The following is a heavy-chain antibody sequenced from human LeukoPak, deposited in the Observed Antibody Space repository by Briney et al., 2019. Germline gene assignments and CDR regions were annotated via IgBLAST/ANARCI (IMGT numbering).Heavy chain of an antibody. J-gene: IGHJ6*03. D-gene: IGHD1-7*01. CDR1: GFTVSSNY. V-gene: IGHV3-53*01. Sequence: GGSLRLSCAASGFTVSSNYMSWVRQAPGKGLEWVSVIYSSGSTYYADSVKGRFTISRDNSKNTLYLQMNSLRAEDTAVYYCAKRRGLELLYYYYMDVWGKGTTVTVSS. CDR3: AKRRGLELLYYYYMDV. CDR2: IYSSGST.